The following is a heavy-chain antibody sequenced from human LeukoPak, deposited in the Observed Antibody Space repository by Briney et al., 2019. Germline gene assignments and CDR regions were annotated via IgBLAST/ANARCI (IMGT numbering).Heavy chain of an antibody. CDR3: ARDQPIGYNYGYPFDN. V-gene: IGHV3-11*04. CDR1: GFTFSDYY. CDR2: ISSSGSTI. D-gene: IGHD5-18*01. J-gene: IGHJ4*02. Sequence: GGSLRLSCAASGFTFSDYYMSWIRQAPGKGLEWVSYISSSGSTIYYADSVKGRFTISRDNAKDSLYLQMNNLRVEDTAVYYCARDQPIGYNYGYPFDNWGQGTLVTVSS.